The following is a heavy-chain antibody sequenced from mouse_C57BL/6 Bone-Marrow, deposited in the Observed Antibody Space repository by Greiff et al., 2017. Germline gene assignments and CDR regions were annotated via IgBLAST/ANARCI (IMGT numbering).Heavy chain of an antibody. J-gene: IGHJ2*01. D-gene: IGHD2-4*01. CDR2: INPSTGGT. Sequence: DVKLQESGPELVKPGASVKISCKASGYSFTGYYMNWVKQSPEKSLEWIGEINPSTGGTTYNQKFKAKATLTVDKSSSTAYMQLKSLTSEDSAVYYCARSGDYDGYYFDYWGQGTTLTVSS. CDR3: ARSGDYDGYYFDY. CDR1: GYSFTGYY. V-gene: IGHV1-42*01.